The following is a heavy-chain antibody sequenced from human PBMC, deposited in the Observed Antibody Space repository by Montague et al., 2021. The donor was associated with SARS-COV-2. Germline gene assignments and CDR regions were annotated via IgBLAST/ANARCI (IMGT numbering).Heavy chain of an antibody. J-gene: IGHJ2*01. D-gene: IGHD5-18*01. CDR2: IYHSGNT. V-gene: IGHV4-59*01. CDR3: AREYRIELWQTNWYCGL. Sequence: SETLSLTCTVSGGSISGYYWSWIRQPPGKGLEWIGYIYHSGNTKYNPSLTSRVSISADTSKNQFSLRLSSVTAADTAVYYCAREYRIELWQTNWYCGLWGRGTLVTVSS. CDR1: GGSISGYY.